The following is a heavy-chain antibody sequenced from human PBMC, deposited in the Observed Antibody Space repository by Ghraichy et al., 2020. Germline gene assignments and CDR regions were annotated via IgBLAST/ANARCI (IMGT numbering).Heavy chain of an antibody. CDR1: GASVNRRNDY. V-gene: IGHV4-61*01. CDR3: ARGARPSPSGYSSHFDS. J-gene: IGHJ4*02. Sequence: SETLSLTCTVSGASVNRRNDYWSWIRQPPGKGLEWIGYIYLLGSTNYNPSVKSGVTISVDTSKNQFSLKLSSVTAADTAVYFCARGARPSPSGYSSHFDSWGVGTLGTVSS. D-gene: IGHD3-3*01. CDR2: IYLLGST.